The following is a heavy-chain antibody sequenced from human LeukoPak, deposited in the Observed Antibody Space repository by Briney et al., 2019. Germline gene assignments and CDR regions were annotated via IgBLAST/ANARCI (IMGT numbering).Heavy chain of an antibody. CDR2: INPNGGST. J-gene: IGHJ5*02. V-gene: IGHV1-46*01. D-gene: IGHD4-11*01. Sequence: ASVKVSCKTSGYTFINYYIHWVRRAPGQGLEWMGVINPNGGSTTYAQNFQGRVVMTRDTSTGTAYMELSALRSEDTAIYYCARVHYETTVTTGWFDPWGQGTPVTVSS. CDR1: GYTFINYY. CDR3: ARVHYETTVTTGWFDP.